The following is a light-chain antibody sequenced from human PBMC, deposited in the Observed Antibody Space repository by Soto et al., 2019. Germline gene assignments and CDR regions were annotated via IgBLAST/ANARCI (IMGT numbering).Light chain of an antibody. CDR3: SSFTISSTLEV. J-gene: IGLJ3*02. CDR2: EVS. Sequence: QSALTQPASVSGSPGQSITISCTGTSSDVGGYNYVSWYQQLPGRAPKVMISEVSNRPSGISDRFSGSKSGNTASLTISGLRAEDEADYYCSSFTISSTLEVFGGGTKLTVL. V-gene: IGLV2-14*01. CDR1: SSDVGGYNY.